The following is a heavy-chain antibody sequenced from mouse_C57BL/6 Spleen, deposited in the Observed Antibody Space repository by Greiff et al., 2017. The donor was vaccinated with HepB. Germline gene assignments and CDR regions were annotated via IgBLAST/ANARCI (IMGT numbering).Heavy chain of an antibody. CDR2: ISSRSSTI. CDR3: ARIDDGYYEYFDV. J-gene: IGHJ1*03. Sequence: EVQLVESGGGLVKPGGSLKLSCAASGFTFSDYGMHWVRQAPEKGLEWVAYISSRSSTIYYADTVKGRFTISRDNAKNTLFLQMTSLRSEDTAMYYCARIDDGYYEYFDVWGTGTTVTVSS. D-gene: IGHD2-3*01. CDR1: GFTFSDYG. V-gene: IGHV5-17*01.